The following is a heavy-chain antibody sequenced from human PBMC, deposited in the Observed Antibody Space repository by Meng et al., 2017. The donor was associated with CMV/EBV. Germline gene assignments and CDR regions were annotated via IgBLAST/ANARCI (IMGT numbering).Heavy chain of an antibody. CDR3: ARGVSYGSFYYYGMDV. V-gene: IGHV4-59*01. CDR1: GGSISSYY. CDR2: IYYSGST. D-gene: IGHD5-18*01. Sequence: SETLSLTCTVYGGSISSYYWSWIRQPPGKGLEWIGYIYYSGSTNYNPSLKSRVTISVDTSKNQFSLKLSSVTAADTAVYYCARGVSYGSFYYYGMDVWGQGTTVTVSS. J-gene: IGHJ6*02.